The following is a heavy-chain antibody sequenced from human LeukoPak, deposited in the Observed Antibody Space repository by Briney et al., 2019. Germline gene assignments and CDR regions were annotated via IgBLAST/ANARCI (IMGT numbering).Heavy chain of an antibody. D-gene: IGHD1-26*01. Sequence: GASVKVSCKASGGTFSSYAISWVRQAPGQGLEWMGGIIPIFGTANYAQKFQGRVTITADESTSTAYMELSSLRSDDTAVYYCARHGSGSPDAFDIWGQGTMVTVSS. J-gene: IGHJ3*02. V-gene: IGHV1-69*13. CDR3: ARHGSGSPDAFDI. CDR2: IIPIFGTA. CDR1: GGTFSSYA.